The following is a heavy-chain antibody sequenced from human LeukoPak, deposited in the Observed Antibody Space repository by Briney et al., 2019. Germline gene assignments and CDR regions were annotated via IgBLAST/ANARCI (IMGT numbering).Heavy chain of an antibody. CDR2: ISWNSGSI. D-gene: IGHD5-18*01. Sequence: GGSLRLSCAASGFTFDDYAMHWVRQAPGKGLEWVSGISWNSGSIGYADSVKGRFTISRDNAKNSLYLQTNSLRAEDTALYYCAKGLGYSYGESFDPWGQGTLVTVSS. J-gene: IGHJ5*02. CDR3: AKGLGYSYGESFDP. V-gene: IGHV3-9*01. CDR1: GFTFDDYA.